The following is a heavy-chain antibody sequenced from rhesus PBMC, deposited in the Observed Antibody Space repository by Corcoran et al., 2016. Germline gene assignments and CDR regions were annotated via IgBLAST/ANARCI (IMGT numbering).Heavy chain of an antibody. CDR3: TSGNYFDY. D-gene: IGHD2-21*01. J-gene: IGHJ4*01. V-gene: IGHV3-153D*01. CDR2: IRSKAYGGTA. Sequence: EVQLVESGGGLVQPGGSLRLSCAASGFTFSDYAMDGVRQAPGKGLEWVGFIRSKAYGGTAEYAASVKGRFTISRDDSKNTAYLQMSSLKTEDTAVYYCTSGNYFDYWGQGVLVTVSS. CDR1: GFTFSDYA.